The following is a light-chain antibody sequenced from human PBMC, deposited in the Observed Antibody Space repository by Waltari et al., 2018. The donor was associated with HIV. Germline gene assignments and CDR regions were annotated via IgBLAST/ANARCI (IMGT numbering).Light chain of an antibody. V-gene: IGLV2-18*02. J-gene: IGLJ1*01. Sequence: QSALTQPPSVSGSPGQSVTISCTGTDSDVGRYSRVSWYQQPPDTAPKLILYEVSNRPSGVPDRFAGSKSGNMASLTISGLLPEDEALYYCISYTTRTTWVFGSGTEVTVL. CDR2: EVS. CDR1: DSDVGRYSR. CDR3: ISYTTRTTWV.